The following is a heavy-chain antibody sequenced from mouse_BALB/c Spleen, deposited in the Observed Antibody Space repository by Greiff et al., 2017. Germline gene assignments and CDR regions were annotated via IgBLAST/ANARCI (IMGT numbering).Heavy chain of an antibody. V-gene: IGHV1S137*01. Sequence: VQLQQSGAELVRPGVSVKISCKGSGYTFTDYAMHWVKQSHAKSLEWIGVISTYYGDASYNQKFKGKATMTVDKSSSTAYMELARLTSEDSAIYYCASWGGGAMDYWGQGTSVTVSS. CDR1: GYTFTDYA. CDR2: ISTYYGDA. CDR3: ASWGGGAMDY. J-gene: IGHJ4*01.